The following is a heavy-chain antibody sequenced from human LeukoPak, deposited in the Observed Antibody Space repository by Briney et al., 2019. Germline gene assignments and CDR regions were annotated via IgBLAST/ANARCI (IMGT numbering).Heavy chain of an antibody. J-gene: IGHJ4*02. CDR2: ISSSSSYI. V-gene: IGHV3-21*01. Sequence: GGSLRLSCAASGFTFSSYSMNWVRQAPGKGLEWVSSISSSSSYIYYADSVKGRFSVSRDNAGNSLSLQMNSLRAEDTAIYYCARELSEAAPLWGQGTLVTVSS. CDR3: ARELSEAAPL. CDR1: GFTFSSYS. D-gene: IGHD3-10*01.